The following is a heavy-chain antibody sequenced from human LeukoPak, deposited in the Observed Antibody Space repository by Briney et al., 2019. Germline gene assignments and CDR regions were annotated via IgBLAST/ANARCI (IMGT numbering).Heavy chain of an antibody. CDR1: GGTFSSYA. D-gene: IGHD5-24*01. Sequence: SVKVSCKASGGTFSSYAISWVRQAPGQGLEWMGGIIPIFGTANYAQKFQGRVTITTDESTSTAYMELSSLRSEDTAVYYCARGGVEMATDFGYWGQGTLVTVSS. CDR2: IIPIFGTA. V-gene: IGHV1-69*05. CDR3: ARGGVEMATDFGY. J-gene: IGHJ4*02.